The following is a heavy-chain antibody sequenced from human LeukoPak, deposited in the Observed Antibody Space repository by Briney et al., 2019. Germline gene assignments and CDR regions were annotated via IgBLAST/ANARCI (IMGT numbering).Heavy chain of an antibody. CDR3: ARGRVEMATIDFDY. CDR1: GDSISSGSYY. J-gene: IGHJ4*02. V-gene: IGHV4-61*02. D-gene: IGHD5-24*01. Sequence: PSETLSLTCTGSGDSISSGSYYWSWIRQPAGKGLEWIGRIYTSGSTNYNPSLKSRVTISVDTSKNQFSLKLSSVTAADTAMYYCARGRVEMATIDFDYWGQGTLVTVSS. CDR2: IYTSGST.